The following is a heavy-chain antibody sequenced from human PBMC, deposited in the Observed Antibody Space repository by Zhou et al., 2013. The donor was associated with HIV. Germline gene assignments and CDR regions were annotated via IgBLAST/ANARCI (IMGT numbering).Heavy chain of an antibody. J-gene: IGHJ4*02. D-gene: IGHD6-13*01. CDR3: ARDRYSSSWYEDC. V-gene: IGHV1-2*02. Sequence: QVQLVQSGAEVKKPGASVKVSCKASGYTFTDYYMHWVRQAPGQGLEWMGWINPNSGGTNYAQNFQGRVTMTRDTSINTAYMELSRLRFDDTAMYYCARDRYSSSWYEDCWGQGTLVTVSS. CDR1: GYTFTDYY. CDR2: INPNSGGT.